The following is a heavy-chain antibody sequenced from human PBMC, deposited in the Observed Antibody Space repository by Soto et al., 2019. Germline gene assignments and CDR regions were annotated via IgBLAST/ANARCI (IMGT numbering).Heavy chain of an antibody. D-gene: IGHD3-16*01. Sequence: QVQLVESGGGVVQPGRSLRLSCAGSGFRFGSYGMHWVRQAPGKGLEWVAVTSYDGGNPLYADSVKGRFTISRDNSKNILYLQMDSLTTDDSAVYYCAKDLSTLGRHCLESWGQRTLVTVSS. CDR2: TSYDGGNP. J-gene: IGHJ4*02. CDR3: AKDLSTLGRHCLES. V-gene: IGHV3-30*18. CDR1: GFRFGSYG.